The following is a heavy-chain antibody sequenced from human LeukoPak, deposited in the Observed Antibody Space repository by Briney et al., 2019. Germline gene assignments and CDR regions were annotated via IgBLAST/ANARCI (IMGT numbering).Heavy chain of an antibody. CDR1: GFTFTTYT. V-gene: IGHV3-23*01. CDR2: ISGSGGST. J-gene: IGHJ4*02. D-gene: IGHD6-6*01. CDR3: AKAIHSSSAYYFDY. Sequence: GGSLRLSCAASGFTFTTYTMNWVRQAPGKGLEWVSAISGSGGSTYYADSVKGRFTISGDNSKNTLYLQMNSLRAEDTAVYYCAKAIHSSSAYYFDYWGQGTLVTVSS.